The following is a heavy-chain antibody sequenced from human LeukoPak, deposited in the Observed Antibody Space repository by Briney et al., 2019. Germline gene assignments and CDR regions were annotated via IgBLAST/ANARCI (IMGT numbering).Heavy chain of an antibody. V-gene: IGHV7-4-1*02. Sequence: ASVKVSCKASGYTFTSYAMNWVRQAPGQGLEWMGWINTNTGNPTYAQGFTGRFVFSLDTSVSTAYLQISSLKAEDTAVYYCARGYNWKYYYGMDVWGQGTTVTVSS. D-gene: IGHD1-20*01. CDR2: INTNTGNP. CDR1: GYTFTSYA. J-gene: IGHJ6*02. CDR3: ARGYNWKYYYGMDV.